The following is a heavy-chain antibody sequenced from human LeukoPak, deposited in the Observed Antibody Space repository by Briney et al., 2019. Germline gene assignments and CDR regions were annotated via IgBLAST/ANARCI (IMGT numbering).Heavy chain of an antibody. V-gene: IGHV4-4*07. CDR1: GGSISSYY. CDR3: ARDYSSSWYGYDWFDP. D-gene: IGHD6-13*01. CDR2: IYTSGST. Sequence: SETLSLTCTVSGGSISSYYWSWIRQPAGKGLEWIGRIYTSGSTNYNPSLKSRVTISVDTSKNQFSLKLSSVTAADTAVYYCARDYSSSWYGYDWFDPWGQGTLVTVSS. J-gene: IGHJ5*02.